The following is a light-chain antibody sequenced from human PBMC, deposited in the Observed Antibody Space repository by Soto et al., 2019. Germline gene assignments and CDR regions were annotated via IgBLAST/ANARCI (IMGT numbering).Light chain of an antibody. J-gene: IGKJ1*01. Sequence: DIQMSQSPSSLSASVGDRVTITCRASQSISNYLNWYQQVPGRAPKILIYGATSLESGVPSRFSGTGSGTDFTLTISNLQPDDFAIYYCQQCFSIPPTFGHGTKVDIK. V-gene: IGKV1-39*01. CDR1: QSISNY. CDR2: GAT. CDR3: QQCFSIPPT.